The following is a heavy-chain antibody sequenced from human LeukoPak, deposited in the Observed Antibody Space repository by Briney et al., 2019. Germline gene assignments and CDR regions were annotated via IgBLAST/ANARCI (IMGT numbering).Heavy chain of an antibody. V-gene: IGHV5-51*01. CDR1: GYTFTNYW. CDR2: IYPGDSDT. Sequence: GESLKISCQGSGYTFTNYWIGWVRQMPGKGLEWMGIIYPGDSDTRYSPSFQGQVTISADNSISTAYLQWSSLEASDTAMYYCARRSGYVDYWGQGTLVTVSS. J-gene: IGHJ4*02. D-gene: IGHD2-2*01. CDR3: ARRSGYVDY.